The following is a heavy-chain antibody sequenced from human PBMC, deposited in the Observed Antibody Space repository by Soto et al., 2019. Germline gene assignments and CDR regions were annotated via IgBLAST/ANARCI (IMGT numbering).Heavy chain of an antibody. CDR2: IYYSGST. J-gene: IGHJ5*02. CDR1: GGSISSGDYY. D-gene: IGHD3-9*01. V-gene: IGHV4-30-4*01. Sequence: SETLSLTCTVSGGSISSGDYYWSWIRQPPGKGLEWIGYIYYSGSTYYNPSLKSRVTISVDTSKNQFSLKLSSVTAADTAVYYCARCRFNPVLRYFDGLDPWGQGTLVTVSS. CDR3: ARCRFNPVLRYFDGLDP.